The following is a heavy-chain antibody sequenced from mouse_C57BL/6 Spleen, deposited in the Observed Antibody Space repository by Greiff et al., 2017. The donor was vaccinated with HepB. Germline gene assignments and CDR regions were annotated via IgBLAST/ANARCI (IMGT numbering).Heavy chain of an antibody. CDR1: GFTFTDYY. D-gene: IGHD1-1*01. CDR2: IRNKANGYTT. Sequence: DVQLVESGGGLVQPGGSLSLSCAASGFTFTDYYMSWVRQPPGKALEWLGFIRNKANGYTTEYSASVKGRFTISRDNSQSILYLQMNALRAEDSATYYCARYIATGVATRYFDVWGTGTTVTVSS. J-gene: IGHJ1*03. V-gene: IGHV7-3*01. CDR3: ARYIATGVATRYFDV.